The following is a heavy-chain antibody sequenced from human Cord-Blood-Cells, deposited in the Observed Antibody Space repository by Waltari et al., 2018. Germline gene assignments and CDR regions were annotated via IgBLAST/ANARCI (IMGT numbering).Heavy chain of an antibody. Sequence: QVQLVQSGAEVKKPGSSVKVSCKASGGTFTSYAISWVRQAPGQGLEWMGGIIPSFGTANYAQKFQGRVTITADESTSTAYMELSSLRSEDTAVYYCATLNPIAARPRFDYWGQGTLVTVSS. CDR2: IIPSFGTA. CDR3: ATLNPIAARPRFDY. V-gene: IGHV1-69*01. CDR1: GGTFTSYA. J-gene: IGHJ4*02. D-gene: IGHD6-6*01.